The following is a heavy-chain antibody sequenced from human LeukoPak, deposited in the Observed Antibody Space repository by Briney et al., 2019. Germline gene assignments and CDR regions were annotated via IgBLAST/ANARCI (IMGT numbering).Heavy chain of an antibody. Sequence: GGALRLSCAASGFTFSNAWMSWVREAPGKGLEWVGRVKSKTYGGTTDYAAPVKGRFTISRDDSKNTLHLQMNSLKTEDTAFYYCTPDPYDILTGWGQGTLVTVSS. V-gene: IGHV3-15*01. CDR1: GFTFSNAW. D-gene: IGHD3-9*01. CDR3: TPDPYDILTG. J-gene: IGHJ4*02. CDR2: VKSKTYGGTT.